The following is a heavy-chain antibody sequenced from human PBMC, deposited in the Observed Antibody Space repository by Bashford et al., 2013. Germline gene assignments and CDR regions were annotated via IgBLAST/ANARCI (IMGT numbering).Heavy chain of an antibody. J-gene: IGHJ4*02. V-gene: IGHV4-34*01. CDR1: GGSFSGYY. Sequence: SETLSLTCAVYGGSFSGYYWSWIRQPPGKGLEWIGEINHSGSTNYNPSLKSRVTISVDTSKNQFSLKLSSVTAADTAVYYCARDRGAITDSSGYTDYWGQGTLVTVSS. D-gene: IGHD3-22*01. CDR2: INHSGST. CDR3: ARDRGAITDSSGYTDY.